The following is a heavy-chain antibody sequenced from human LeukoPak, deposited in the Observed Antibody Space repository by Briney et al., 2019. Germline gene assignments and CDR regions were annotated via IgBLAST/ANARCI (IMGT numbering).Heavy chain of an antibody. CDR3: ARRNPWFDP. V-gene: IGHV3-23*01. CDR1: GFTFSSYG. CDR2: ISGSGGAS. J-gene: IGHJ5*02. Sequence: GGSLRLSCAASGFTFSSYGMSWVRQAPGKGLEWVSAISGSGGASYYADSVKGRFTISRDNSRNTLYLQMSSLRAEDTAVYYCARRNPWFDPWGQGTLVTVSS.